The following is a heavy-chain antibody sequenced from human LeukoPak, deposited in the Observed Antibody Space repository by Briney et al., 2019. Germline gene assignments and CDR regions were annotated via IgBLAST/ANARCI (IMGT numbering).Heavy chain of an antibody. CDR3: ARGGKATVVTM. J-gene: IGHJ4*02. CDR1: GGSINSYY. Sequence: SSETLSLTCTVSGGSINSYYWSWIRQPAGKGLEWVGRIYSSGSTNYNPSLKSRVSVSVDTSKNQFSLKLTSVTAADTAVYYCARGGKATVVTMWGQGILVTVSS. V-gene: IGHV4-4*07. CDR2: IYSSGST. D-gene: IGHD4-23*01.